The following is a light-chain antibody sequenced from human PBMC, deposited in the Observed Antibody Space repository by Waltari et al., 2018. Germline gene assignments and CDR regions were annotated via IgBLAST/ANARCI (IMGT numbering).Light chain of an antibody. CDR2: INS. CDR3: SVWDDSLNGNV. V-gene: IGLV1-44*01. J-gene: IGLJ6*01. CDR1: SSHVGSKA. Sequence: QSVVTQPPSASGTPGQRVPLPCSGPSSHVGSKAVTRYQQRPGRAPNLLIYINSRRPSGVPDRFSGSKSGTSASLAISDLQSGDEADYYCSVWDDSLNGNVFGSGTAVTVL.